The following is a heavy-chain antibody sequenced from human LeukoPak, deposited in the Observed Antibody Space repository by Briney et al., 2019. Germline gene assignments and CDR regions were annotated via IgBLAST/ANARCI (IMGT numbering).Heavy chain of an antibody. J-gene: IGHJ4*02. CDR3: ARDRPYTGGWRGFDY. D-gene: IGHD6-19*01. CDR2: IIPMFGIA. CDR1: GGTFSRYA. V-gene: IGHV1-69*13. Sequence: SVNVSCKASGGTFSRYAISWVRQAPGQGLEWMGGIIPMFGIANYAQKFQGRVTITADESTSTAYMELSSLRSEDTAVYYCARDRPYTGGWRGFDYWGQGTLVTVSS.